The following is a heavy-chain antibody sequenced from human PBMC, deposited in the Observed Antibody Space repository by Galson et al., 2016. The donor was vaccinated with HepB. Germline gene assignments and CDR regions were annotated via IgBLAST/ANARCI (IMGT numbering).Heavy chain of an antibody. J-gene: IGHJ4*02. V-gene: IGHV7-4-1*02. Sequence: QSGAEVKKPGESLKISCKGSGYSFSTYWIGWVRQMPGQGPEWMGWIATNTGSPTYAPGFTGRFVFSLDTSVGTAYLQIKGLQTEDTAMYYCATITFRAAIGPFNHWGQGTRVTVSS. CDR1: GYSFSTYW. CDR3: ATITFRAAIGPFNH. D-gene: IGHD3-16*01. CDR2: IATNTGSP.